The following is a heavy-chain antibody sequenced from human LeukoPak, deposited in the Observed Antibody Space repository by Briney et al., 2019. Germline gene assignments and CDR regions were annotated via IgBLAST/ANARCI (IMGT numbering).Heavy chain of an antibody. V-gene: IGHV3-53*05. D-gene: IGHD3-10*01. Sequence: GGSLRLSCAASGCTVSSNYMSWVRQAPGKGLEWVSVIYSGGSTYYADSVKGRFTISRDNSKNTLYLQMNGLNAEDTAVYYCAREGRGDGGLDYWGQGTLVTVSS. CDR1: GCTVSSNY. J-gene: IGHJ4*02. CDR2: IYSGGST. CDR3: AREGRGDGGLDY.